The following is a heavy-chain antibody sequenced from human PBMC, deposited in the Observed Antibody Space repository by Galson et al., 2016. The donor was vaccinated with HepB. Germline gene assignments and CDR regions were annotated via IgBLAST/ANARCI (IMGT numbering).Heavy chain of an antibody. D-gene: IGHD6-19*01. Sequence: SVKVSCKAPGGTFSSYPIIWVRQAPGQGLEWIGGIIPVFGTTNYAQKFQGRVTITADESTSTAYMDLTNLTSEDTAIYYCAGSIRYISGKFDNWGQGTPVTVSS. J-gene: IGHJ4*02. CDR2: IIPVFGTT. CDR1: GGTFSSYP. CDR3: AGSIRYISGKFDN. V-gene: IGHV1-69*13.